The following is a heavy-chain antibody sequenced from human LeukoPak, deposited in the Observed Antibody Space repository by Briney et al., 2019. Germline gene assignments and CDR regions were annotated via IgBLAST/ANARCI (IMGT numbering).Heavy chain of an antibody. J-gene: IGHJ4*02. CDR3: AARAPGTDY. CDR1: GGSITTYH. CDR2: VYTSGGT. D-gene: IGHD6-13*01. V-gene: IGHV4-4*07. Sequence: PSETLSLTCTVSGGSITTYHWSWIRQAAGKGLEWIGRVYTSGGTNYNPSLKSRVTMSIDTSKNQFTLKLSSVTAADTALYYCAARAPGTDYRGQGTLVTVST.